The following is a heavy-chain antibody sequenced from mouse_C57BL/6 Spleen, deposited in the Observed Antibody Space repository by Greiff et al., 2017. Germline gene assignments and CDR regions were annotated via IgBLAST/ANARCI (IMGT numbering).Heavy chain of an antibody. D-gene: IGHD1-1*01. J-gene: IGHJ1*03. V-gene: IGHV5-17*01. Sequence: EVKLVESGGGLVKPGGSLKLSCAASGFTFSDYGMHWVRQAPEKGLAWVAYISSGSSTIYYADTVKGRFTISRDNAKNTLFLQMTSLRSEDTAMYYCAKSYYYGSSPSYFDVWGTGTTVTVSS. CDR1: GFTFSDYG. CDR3: AKSYYYGSSPSYFDV. CDR2: ISSGSSTI.